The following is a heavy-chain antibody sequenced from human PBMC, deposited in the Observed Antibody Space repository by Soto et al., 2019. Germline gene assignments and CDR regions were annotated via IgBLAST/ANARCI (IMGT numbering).Heavy chain of an antibody. D-gene: IGHD1-26*01. CDR1: GGSISSGGYY. J-gene: IGHJ4*02. Sequence: QVQLQESGPGLVKPSQTLSLTCTVSGGSISSGGYYWSWIRQHPGKGLEWIGYIYYSGSTYYNPSLRTRVTISVDTSKNQFSLKLSSVTAADTAVYYCAREGGIVGATAADYWGQGTLVTVSS. CDR2: IYYSGST. CDR3: AREGGIVGATAADY. V-gene: IGHV4-31*03.